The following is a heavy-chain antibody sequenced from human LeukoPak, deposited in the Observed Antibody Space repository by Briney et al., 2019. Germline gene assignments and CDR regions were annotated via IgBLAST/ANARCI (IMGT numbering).Heavy chain of an antibody. CDR2: IYYSGTT. CDR3: ARGRYYDDSSGYYYDNWFDP. J-gene: IGHJ5*02. CDR1: GGSISSYY. Sequence: SETLSLTCTVAGGSISSYYWSWIRQPPGKGLEYIGFIYYSGTTKYNPSLKSRATISVDTSKNQFSLKLTSVTAADTAVYYCARGRYYDDSSGYYYDNWFDPWGQGTLVTVSS. D-gene: IGHD3-22*01. V-gene: IGHV4-59*01.